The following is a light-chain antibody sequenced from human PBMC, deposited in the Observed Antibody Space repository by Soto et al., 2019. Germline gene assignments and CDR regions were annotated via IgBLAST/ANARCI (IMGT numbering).Light chain of an antibody. V-gene: IGKV4-1*01. Sequence: DIVMTQSPDSLAVSLGERATINCKSSQSVLYSPNNKNYLAWYQKKPGQPPKLLIYWASNRESGVPDRFSGSGSATDFTRTISSLQAEDVATYYCHQYADTPRTFGQGTKVEIK. J-gene: IGKJ1*01. CDR1: QSVLYSPNNKNY. CDR3: HQYADTPRT. CDR2: WAS.